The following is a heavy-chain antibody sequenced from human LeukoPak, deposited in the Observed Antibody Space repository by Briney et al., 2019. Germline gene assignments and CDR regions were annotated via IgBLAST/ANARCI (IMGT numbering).Heavy chain of an antibody. CDR1: GYSFTSYW. V-gene: IGHV5-10-1*01. CDR2: IDPSDSYT. CDR3: ARQEGGTMVRGPPLSWFDP. Sequence: GESLRISCKGSGYSFTSYWISWVRQMPGKCLEWMGRIDPSDSYTNYSPSFQGHVTISADKSISTAYLQWSSLKASDTAMYYCARQEGGTMVRGPPLSWFDPWGQGTLVTVSS. J-gene: IGHJ5*02. D-gene: IGHD3-10*01.